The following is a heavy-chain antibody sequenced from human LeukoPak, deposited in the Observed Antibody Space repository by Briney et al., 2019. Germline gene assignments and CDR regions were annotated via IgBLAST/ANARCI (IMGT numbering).Heavy chain of an antibody. Sequence: GGSLRLSCAASGFTFSSYAMHWVRPAPGQGLEYVSAISSNGGSTYYANSVKGRFTIYRDNSKNTLYLQMGSLRAEDMDVYYCARDYGDYGYFQHWGQGTLVTVSS. CDR2: ISSNGGST. V-gene: IGHV3-64*01. D-gene: IGHD4-17*01. J-gene: IGHJ1*01. CDR3: ARDYGDYGYFQH. CDR1: GFTFSSYA.